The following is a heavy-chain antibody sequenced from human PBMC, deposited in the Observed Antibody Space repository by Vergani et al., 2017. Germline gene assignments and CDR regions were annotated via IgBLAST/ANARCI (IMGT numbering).Heavy chain of an antibody. CDR1: GDSVSSNSAA. V-gene: IGHV6-1*01. CDR3: ARGRTPIVVVPAAIRRNDAFDI. J-gene: IGHJ3*02. D-gene: IGHD2-2*02. Sequence: QVQLQQSGPGLVKPSQTLSLTCAISGDSVSSNSAAWNWIRQSPSRGLEWLGRTYYRSKWYNDYAVSVKSRITINPDTSKNQFSLQLNSVTPEDTAVYYCARGRTPIVVVPAAIRRNDAFDIWGQGTMVTVSS. CDR2: TYYRSKWYN.